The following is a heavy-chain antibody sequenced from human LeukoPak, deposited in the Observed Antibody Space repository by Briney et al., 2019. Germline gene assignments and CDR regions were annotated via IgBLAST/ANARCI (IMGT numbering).Heavy chain of an antibody. D-gene: IGHD6-13*01. CDR3: AREKQEPYWYFDL. J-gene: IGHJ2*01. Sequence: PGGSLRLSCAASGFTFNTYWMHWVRQGPGKGLVWVSRITSDGSSANYADSVKGRFTISRDNAKNTPYLQMNSLRAEDTAAYYCAREKQEPYWYFDLWGRGTLVTVSS. CDR2: ITSDGSSA. V-gene: IGHV3-74*01. CDR1: GFTFNTYW.